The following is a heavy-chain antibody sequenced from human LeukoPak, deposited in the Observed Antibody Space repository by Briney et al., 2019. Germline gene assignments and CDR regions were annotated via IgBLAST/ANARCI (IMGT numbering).Heavy chain of an antibody. V-gene: IGHV5-51*01. CDR1: GYSFTSYW. D-gene: IGHD3-22*01. Sequence: GESLKISCKGSGYSFTSYWFGWVRQMPGKGLEWMGIIYPGDSDTRYSPSFQGQVTISADKSISTAYLQWSSLKASDTAMYYCARLYYYDSSGYCPVLDYWGQGTLVTVSS. CDR2: IYPGDSDT. J-gene: IGHJ4*02. CDR3: ARLYYYDSSGYCPVLDY.